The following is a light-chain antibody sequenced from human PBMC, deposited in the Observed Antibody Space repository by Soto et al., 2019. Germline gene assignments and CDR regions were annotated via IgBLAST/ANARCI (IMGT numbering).Light chain of an antibody. Sequence: DIQMTQSPSSVSASVGDRVTITCRASQGITTWLAWYQQKPGKAPKLLIYSASSLQTGFPSRFSGSGSGTDFTLTISNLQPEDFATYYCQQVYNFPRTFGQGTTVEIK. CDR2: SAS. V-gene: IGKV1-12*01. CDR1: QGITTW. CDR3: QQVYNFPRT. J-gene: IGKJ1*01.